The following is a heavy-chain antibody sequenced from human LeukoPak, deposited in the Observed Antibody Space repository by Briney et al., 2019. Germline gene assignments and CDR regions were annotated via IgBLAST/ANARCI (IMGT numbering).Heavy chain of an antibody. V-gene: IGHV4-39*01. CDR1: GGSISSSSYY. CDR3: ARHVRFLEWLSSYYFDY. Sequence: SETLSLTCTVSGGSISSSSYYWGWIRQPPGKGLEWIGSIYYSGSTYYSPSLKGRVTISVDTSKSQFSLRLTSVTAADTAVYYCARHVRFLEWLSSYYFDYWGQGTLVTVSS. CDR2: IYYSGST. D-gene: IGHD3-3*01. J-gene: IGHJ4*02.